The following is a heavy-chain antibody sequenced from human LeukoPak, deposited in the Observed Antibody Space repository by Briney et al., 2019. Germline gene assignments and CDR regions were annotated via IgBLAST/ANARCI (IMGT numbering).Heavy chain of an antibody. CDR3: AAYRGAHHKTFDY. CDR1: GFSFSSYS. J-gene: IGHJ4*02. CDR2: ISSSSSTI. Sequence: GGSLKLSCAASGFSFSSYSMNWARQSPGKGLEWDSYISSSSSTISYADSVKGRFTISRDDAKNSLDLQMNSLRVEDTAVYYCAAYRGAHHKTFDYWGRGTLVTVSS. V-gene: IGHV3-48*04. D-gene: IGHD1-26*01.